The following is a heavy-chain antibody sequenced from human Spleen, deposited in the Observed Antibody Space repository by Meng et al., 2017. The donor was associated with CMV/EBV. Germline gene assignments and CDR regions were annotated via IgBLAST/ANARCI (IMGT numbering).Heavy chain of an antibody. V-gene: IGHV3-21*01. J-gene: IGHJ4*02. CDR3: VLEPDY. CDR2: ISSTGSYI. Sequence: GGSLRLSCASSGFSFSSYAMNWARQAPGKGLEWVSSISSTGSYIYYADSVKGRFTISRDNAKNSLYLQMNGLRTEDTAVYYCVLEPDYWGQGTLVTVSS. D-gene: IGHD1-1*01. CDR1: GFSFSSYA.